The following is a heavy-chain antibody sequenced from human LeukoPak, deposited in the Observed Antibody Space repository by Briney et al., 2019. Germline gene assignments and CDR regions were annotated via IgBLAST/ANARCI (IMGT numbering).Heavy chain of an antibody. Sequence: SLRLSCTASGFTFGDYAMSWIRQAPGKGLEWVGFIRSKAYGETADYAASVKGGFTISRDDSKAIAYLQMNSLKTEDTAVYHCTRDRGAYNLYDYWGQGTLVTVSS. J-gene: IGHJ4*02. CDR2: IRSKAYGETA. V-gene: IGHV3-49*03. CDR1: GFTFGDYA. D-gene: IGHD1-1*01. CDR3: TRDRGAYNLYDY.